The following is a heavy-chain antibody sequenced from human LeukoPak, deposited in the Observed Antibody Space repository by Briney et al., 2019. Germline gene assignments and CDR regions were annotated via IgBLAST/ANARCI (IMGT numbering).Heavy chain of an antibody. CDR3: ARGLMTPNTYCDL. J-gene: IGHJ4*02. CDR1: GFTFRNYG. Sequence: PGTSLRLSCAPSGFTFRNYGMHWVRQAPGKGLEWVSGLWYDGRNKAYADSVKGRFTISRDSSENMLYLQMNSLRDEDTAVYYCARGLMTPNTYCDLWGQGTLVTVSS. D-gene: IGHD2-8*01. V-gene: IGHV3-33*01. CDR2: LWYDGRNK.